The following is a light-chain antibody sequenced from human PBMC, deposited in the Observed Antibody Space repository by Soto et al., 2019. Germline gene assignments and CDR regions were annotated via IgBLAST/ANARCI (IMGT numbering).Light chain of an antibody. CDR1: QSLLHTDGYNY. Sequence: DTVMTQSPLSLPVTPGEPASISCWSSQSLLHTDGYNYLDWYLQKPGQSPQLLIYLGSYRASGVPDRFSGSGSRTDFTLKISRVEAADVGVYYCMQALQTPPTFGQGTKLEI. CDR2: LGS. CDR3: MQALQTPPT. V-gene: IGKV2-28*01. J-gene: IGKJ1*01.